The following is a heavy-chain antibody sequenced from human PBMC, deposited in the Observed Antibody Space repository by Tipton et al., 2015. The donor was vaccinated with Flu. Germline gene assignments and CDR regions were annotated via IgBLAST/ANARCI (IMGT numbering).Heavy chain of an antibody. CDR1: GGFISSSNW. CDR3: ARAKSPGYYYDSSEGAYFDY. J-gene: IGHJ4*02. CDR2: IYHSGST. D-gene: IGHD3-22*01. Sequence: TLSLTCAVSGGFISSSNWWSWVRQPPGKGLEWIGEIYHSGSTNYNPSLKSRVTISVDKSKNQFSLKLSSVTAADPAVYYCARAKSPGYYYDSSEGAYFDYWGQGTLVTVSS. V-gene: IGHV4-4*02.